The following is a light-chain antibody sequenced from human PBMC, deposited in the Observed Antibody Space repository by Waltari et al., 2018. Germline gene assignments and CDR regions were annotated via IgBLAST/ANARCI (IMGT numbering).Light chain of an antibody. J-gene: IGLJ1*01. V-gene: IGLV2-23*01. Sequence: QSDLTQPASVSGSPGQSLTISCTGTSSDVVSYKLLPWYQQHPGKAPKLMIYEGSKRPSGVSNRFSGSKSGNTASLTISGLQAEDEADYYCCSYAGSSTQVFGTGTKVTVL. CDR3: CSYAGSSTQV. CDR2: EGS. CDR1: SSDVVSYKL.